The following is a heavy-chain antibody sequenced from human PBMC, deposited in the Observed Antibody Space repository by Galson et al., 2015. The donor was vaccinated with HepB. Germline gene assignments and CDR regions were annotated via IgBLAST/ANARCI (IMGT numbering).Heavy chain of an antibody. D-gene: IGHD5-18*01. CDR1: GFTFSSYW. V-gene: IGHV3-7*03. CDR2: IKQDGSEK. J-gene: IGHJ6*02. CDR3: ARGRTAMFYYYYYGMDV. Sequence: SLRLSCAASGFTFSSYWMSWVRQAPGKGLEWVANIKQDGSEKYYVDSVKGRFTISRDNAKNSLYLQMNSLRAEDTAVYYCARGRTAMFYYYYYGMDVWGQGTTVTVSS.